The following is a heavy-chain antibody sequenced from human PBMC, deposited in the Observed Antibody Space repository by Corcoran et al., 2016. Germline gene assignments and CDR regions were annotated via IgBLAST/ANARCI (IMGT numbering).Heavy chain of an antibody. V-gene: IGHV4-39*01. CDR1: GGSISSSSYY. Sequence: QLQLQESGPGLVKPSETLSLTCTVSGGSISSSSYYWGWIRQPPGKGLEWIGSIYYSGSTYYNPSLKSRVTISADTSNNQFSLKLSSVTAADTAVYYCARHYYGSGSPPPWFDAWGQGTLVIVSS. CDR3: ARHYYGSGSPPPWFDA. D-gene: IGHD3-10*01. J-gene: IGHJ5*02. CDR2: IYYSGST.